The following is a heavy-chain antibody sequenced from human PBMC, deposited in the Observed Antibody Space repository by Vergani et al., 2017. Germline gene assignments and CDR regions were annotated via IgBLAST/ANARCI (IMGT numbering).Heavy chain of an antibody. CDR3: ARDSRGSIQPKGFDP. CDR1: GGSIASGGYY. J-gene: IGHJ5*02. CDR2: IYYSGST. Sequence: QVQLQESGPRLVKPSQTLSLTCTVSGGSIASGGYYWSWIRQHPGKGLEWIGYIYYSGSTYYNPSLKSRVTISVDTSKNQFSLKLSSVTAADTAVYYCARDSRGSIQPKGFDPWGQGTLVTVSS. V-gene: IGHV4-31*03. D-gene: IGHD2-15*01.